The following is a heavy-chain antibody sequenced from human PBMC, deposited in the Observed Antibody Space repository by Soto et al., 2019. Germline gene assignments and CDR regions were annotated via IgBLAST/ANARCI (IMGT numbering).Heavy chain of an antibody. Sequence: SETLSLTCTVSGGSISSYYWSWIRQPPGKGLEWIGYIYYSGSTNYNPSLKSRVTISVDTSKNQFSLKLSSVTAADTAVYYCARAVGEVVVVPADRYDYYGLDVWGQGTTVTVSS. D-gene: IGHD2-2*01. CDR2: IYYSGST. CDR1: GGSISSYY. CDR3: ARAVGEVVVVPADRYDYYGLDV. J-gene: IGHJ6*02. V-gene: IGHV4-59*01.